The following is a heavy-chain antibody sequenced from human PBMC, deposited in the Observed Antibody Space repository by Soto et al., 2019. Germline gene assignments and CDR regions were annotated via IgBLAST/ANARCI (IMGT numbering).Heavy chain of an antibody. CDR3: TTGIYYDILTGYHNVAY. CDR2: IKSKTDGGTA. J-gene: IGHJ4*02. D-gene: IGHD3-9*01. Sequence: GGSVRLSXVASGFNLSHPWMTWVRQAAGKGLEWVGRIKSKTDGGTADYAAPVKGRATISRDDSKNTVYLQMNSLKTEDTAVYYCTTGIYYDILTGYHNVAYWGQGALVTVSS. V-gene: IGHV3-15*01. CDR1: GFNLSHPW.